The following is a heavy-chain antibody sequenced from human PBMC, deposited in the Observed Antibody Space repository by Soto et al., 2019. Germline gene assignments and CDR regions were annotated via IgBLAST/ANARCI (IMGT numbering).Heavy chain of an antibody. CDR3: ARRYCSGGCYFDY. V-gene: IGHV4-30-2*01. D-gene: IGHD2-15*01. Sequence: TLSLTCAVSGGSISSGGYSWSWIRQPPGKGLEWIGYIYHSGSTYYNPSLKSRVTISVDRSKNQFSLKLSSVTAADTAVYYCARRYCSGGCYFDYWGQGTQVTVSS. CDR1: GGSISSGGYS. CDR2: IYHSGST. J-gene: IGHJ4*02.